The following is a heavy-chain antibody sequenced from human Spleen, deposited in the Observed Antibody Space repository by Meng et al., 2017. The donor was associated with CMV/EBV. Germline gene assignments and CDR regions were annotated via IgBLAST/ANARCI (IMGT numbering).Heavy chain of an antibody. V-gene: IGHV4-34*01. CDR2: INHSGST. D-gene: IGHD6-6*01. CDR3: ARARIAARTLWFNP. CDR1: GGAFSGYY. J-gene: IGHJ5*02. Sequence: QVQPQQWGAGLLKPSETLALPCAVYGGAFSGYYWSWIRQPPGKGLEWIGEINHSGSTNYNPSLKSRVTISVDTSKNQFSLKLSSVTAADTAVYYCARARIAARTLWFNPWGQGTLVTVSS.